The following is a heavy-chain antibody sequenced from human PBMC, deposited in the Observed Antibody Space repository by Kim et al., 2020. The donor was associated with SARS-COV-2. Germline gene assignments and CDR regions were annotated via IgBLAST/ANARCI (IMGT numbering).Heavy chain of an antibody. CDR2: ISYDGSNK. CDR1: GFTFSSYG. J-gene: IGHJ4*02. V-gene: IGHV3-30*18. CDR3: AKGGGCSGGSCYSNLHGGP. Sequence: GGSLRLSCAASGFTFSSYGMHWVRQAPGKGLEWVAVISYDGSNKYYADSVKGRFTISRDNSKNTLYLQMNSLRAEDTAVYYCAKGGGCSGGSCYSNLHGGPWGQGTLVTVSS. D-gene: IGHD2-15*01.